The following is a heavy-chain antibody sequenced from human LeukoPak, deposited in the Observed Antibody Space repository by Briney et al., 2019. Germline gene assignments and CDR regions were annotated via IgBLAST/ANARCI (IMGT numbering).Heavy chain of an antibody. Sequence: PSETLSLTCTVSVGSIRSYYWSWIRQPPGKGLNWIGFLYYTGSTKYNPSLKSRATISVDTSKNQFSLKLSSVTAADTAVYYCASGSYYFDYWGQGTLVTVSS. D-gene: IGHD1-26*01. CDR2: LYYTGST. CDR1: VGSIRSYY. CDR3: ASGSYYFDY. J-gene: IGHJ4*02. V-gene: IGHV4-59*08.